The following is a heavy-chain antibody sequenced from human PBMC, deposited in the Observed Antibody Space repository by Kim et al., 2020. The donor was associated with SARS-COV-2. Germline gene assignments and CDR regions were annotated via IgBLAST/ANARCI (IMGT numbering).Heavy chain of an antibody. CDR2: ISSSSSYI. CDR3: ARSKDIVVVVAATPGDY. V-gene: IGHV3-21*01. J-gene: IGHJ4*02. D-gene: IGHD2-15*01. Sequence: GGSLRLSCAASGFTFSSYSMNWVRQAPGKGLEWVSSISSSSSYIYYADSVKGRFTISRDNAKNSLYLQMNSLRAEDTAVYYCARSKDIVVVVAATPGDYWGQGTLVTVSS. CDR1: GFTFSSYS.